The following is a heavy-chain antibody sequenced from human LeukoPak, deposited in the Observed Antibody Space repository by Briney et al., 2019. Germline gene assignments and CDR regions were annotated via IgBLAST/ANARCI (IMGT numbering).Heavy chain of an antibody. CDR3: ARGTYIVATNYAFDI. V-gene: IGHV3-33*01. Sequence: GGSLRLSCAASGFTFSSYGMHWVRQAPGKGLEWVAVIWYDGSNKYYADPVKGRFTISRDNSKNTLYLQMNSLRAEDTAVYYCARGTYIVATNYAFDIWGQGTMVTVSS. J-gene: IGHJ3*02. CDR1: GFTFSSYG. D-gene: IGHD5-12*01. CDR2: IWYDGSNK.